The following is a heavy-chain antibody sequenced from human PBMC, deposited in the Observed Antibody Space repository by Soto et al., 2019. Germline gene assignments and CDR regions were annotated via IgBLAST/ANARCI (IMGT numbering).Heavy chain of an antibody. J-gene: IGHJ3*02. V-gene: IGHV3-23*01. CDR2: IGVSGSST. D-gene: IGHD2-21*02. CDR1: GFTFSSYA. CDR3: AKASYGDTDAFDI. Sequence: EEQLLQSGGGLVQPGGSLRLSCAASGFTFSSYAMSWVRQPPGKGLEWVSTIGVSGSSTYNTDSAKGRFTISRDNSRNTLFLQMNTLRAEDTALYYCAKASYGDTDAFDIWGHGTMVTVSS.